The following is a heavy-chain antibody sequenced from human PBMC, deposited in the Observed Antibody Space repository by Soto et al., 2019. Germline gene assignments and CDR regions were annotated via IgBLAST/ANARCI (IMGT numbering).Heavy chain of an antibody. J-gene: IGHJ6*02. D-gene: IGHD3-10*01. Sequence: QVQLVQSGAEVKKPGSSVKVSCKASGGTFSSYTISWVRQAPGQGLEWMGRIIPILGIANYAQKFQGRVTITADKSTSTAYMELSSLRSEDTAVYYCAISLITIVRPWGYYYYYGMDVWGQGTTVTVSS. CDR3: AISLITIVRPWGYYYYYGMDV. CDR1: GGTFSSYT. V-gene: IGHV1-69*02. CDR2: IIPILGIA.